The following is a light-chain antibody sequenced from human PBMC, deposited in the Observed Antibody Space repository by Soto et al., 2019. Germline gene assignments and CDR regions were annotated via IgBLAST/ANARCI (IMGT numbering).Light chain of an antibody. CDR1: QGISSY. J-gene: IGKJ4*01. V-gene: IGKV1-9*01. CDR3: QQRSNWPPLT. Sequence: DIQLTQSPSFLSASVGDRVTITCRASQGISSYLAWYQQKPGKAPNLLIYAASTLQSGVPSRFSGSESGTEFTLTISSLEPEDFAVYYCQQRSNWPPLTFGGGTKVDIK. CDR2: AAS.